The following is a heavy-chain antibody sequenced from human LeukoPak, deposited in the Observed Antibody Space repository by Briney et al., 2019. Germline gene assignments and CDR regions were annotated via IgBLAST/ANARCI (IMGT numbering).Heavy chain of an antibody. CDR1: GFTFSSYE. D-gene: IGHD3-10*01. CDR2: ISSSGSNT. Sequence: GGSLRLSCAASGFTFSSYEMNWVRQAPGKGLEWVSYISSSGSNTYYADSVKGRFTLSRDNAKNSLYLQMNSLRAEDTAVYYCARDYGSDYYGSGSYYSGFCFDPWCQGTRVTVSS. V-gene: IGHV3-48*03. J-gene: IGHJ5*02. CDR3: ARDYGSDYYGSGSYYSGFCFDP.